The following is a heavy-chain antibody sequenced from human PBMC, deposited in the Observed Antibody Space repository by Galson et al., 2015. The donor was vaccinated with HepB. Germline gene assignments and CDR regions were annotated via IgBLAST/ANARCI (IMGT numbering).Heavy chain of an antibody. V-gene: IGHV3-30*18. CDR2: ISYDGSNK. D-gene: IGHD3-22*01. CDR1: GFTFSSYG. J-gene: IGHJ4*02. CDR3: AKVGLTYYYDSSGYYPFDY. Sequence: SLRLSCAASGFTFSSYGMHWVRQAPGKGLEWVAVISYDGSNKYYADSVKGRFTISRDNSKNTLYLQMNSLRAEDTAVYYCAKVGLTYYYDSSGYYPFDYWGQGTLVTVSS.